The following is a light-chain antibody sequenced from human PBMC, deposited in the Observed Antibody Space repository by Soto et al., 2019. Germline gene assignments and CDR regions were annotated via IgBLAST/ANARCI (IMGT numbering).Light chain of an antibody. CDR1: SSNIGANYD. Sequence: QAVVTQPPSVSGAPGQRVTISCTGSSSNIGANYDVHWYQQLPETAPKLLIYGNSNRASGVPDRFFGSKSGTSASLAITGLQAEDEADYYCQSYDSSLSGYVFGTGTKLTVL. CDR3: QSYDSSLSGYV. CDR2: GNS. J-gene: IGLJ1*01. V-gene: IGLV1-40*01.